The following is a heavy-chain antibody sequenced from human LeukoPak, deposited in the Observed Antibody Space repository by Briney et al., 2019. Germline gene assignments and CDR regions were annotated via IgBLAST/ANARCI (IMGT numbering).Heavy chain of an antibody. CDR3: ARSGGWGNWFDP. CDR2: IIPIFGTA. V-gene: IGHV1-69*05. D-gene: IGHD6-19*01. CDR1: GGTFSSYA. J-gene: IGHJ5*02. Sequence: SVKVSCKASGGTFSSYAISWVRQAPGQGLEWIGRIIPIFGTANYAQKFQGRVTITTDEFTSTAYMELSSLRPEDTAVYYCARSGGWGNWFDPWGQGTLVTVSS.